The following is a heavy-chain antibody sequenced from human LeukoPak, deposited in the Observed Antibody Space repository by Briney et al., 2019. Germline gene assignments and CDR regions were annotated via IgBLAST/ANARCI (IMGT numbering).Heavy chain of an antibody. CDR1: GFTFSSYV. Sequence: GGSLRLSCAASGFTFSSYVMHWVRQAPGKGLEWVAIISYDGSNEYYADSVKGRFTISRDNSKNTLYLQMNSLRAADTAVYYCTGSWVAVAGMHYYYMDVWGKGTTVTISS. D-gene: IGHD6-19*01. CDR2: ISYDGSNE. J-gene: IGHJ6*03. CDR3: TGSWVAVAGMHYYYMDV. V-gene: IGHV3-30*04.